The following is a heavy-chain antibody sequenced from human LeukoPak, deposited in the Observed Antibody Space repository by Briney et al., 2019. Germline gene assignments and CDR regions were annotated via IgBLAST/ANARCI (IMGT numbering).Heavy chain of an antibody. CDR2: ISGYNGNT. Sequence: ASVKVSCKAYGYNFTTSGIGWVRQAPGQGLEWLGWISGYNGNTKSAPKLQGRVTMTSDTSTDTDYLELGSLRVDDTAIYYCARDLGPYTGSYYSYYHYMDVWGEGTSVTVSS. V-gene: IGHV1-18*01. J-gene: IGHJ6*03. CDR1: GYNFTTSG. CDR3: ARDLGPYTGSYYSYYHYMDV. D-gene: IGHD1-26*01.